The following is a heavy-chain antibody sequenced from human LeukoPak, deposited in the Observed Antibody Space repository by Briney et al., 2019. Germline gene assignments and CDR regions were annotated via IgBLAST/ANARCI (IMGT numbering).Heavy chain of an antibody. D-gene: IGHD3-22*01. CDR1: GASISSDY. CDR3: ARAGNYYYSSGYYSHFDY. J-gene: IGHJ4*02. Sequence: SETLSLTCTVSGASISSDYWNWIRQPPGKGLEWIGHVYHSGSTNYNPSLKSRVTISVDTSKNQFSLKLSSVTAADMAVYYCARAGNYYYSSGYYSHFDYWGQGTLVTVSS. V-gene: IGHV4-59*01. CDR2: VYHSGST.